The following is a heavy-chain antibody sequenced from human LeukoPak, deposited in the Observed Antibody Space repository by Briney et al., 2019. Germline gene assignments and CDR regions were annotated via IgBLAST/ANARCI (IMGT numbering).Heavy chain of an antibody. J-gene: IGHJ6*02. CDR2: ISGSGGST. CDR3: AKSGDVLLWFGELFFASMDV. D-gene: IGHD3-10*01. V-gene: IGHV3-23*01. CDR1: GFTFSSYA. Sequence: GGSLRLSCAASGFTFSSYAMSWVRQARGKGLEWVSAISGSGGSTYYADAVKGRFTISRDNSKNTLYLQMNSLRAEDTAVYYCAKSGDVLLWFGELFFASMDVWGQGTTVTVSS.